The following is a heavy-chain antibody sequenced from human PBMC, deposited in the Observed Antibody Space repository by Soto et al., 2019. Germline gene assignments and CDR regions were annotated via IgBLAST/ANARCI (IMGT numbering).Heavy chain of an antibody. Sequence: GGSLRLSCAASGFTFTRYSMNWVRQAPGKGLEWVSSISSTTNYIYYGDSMKGRFTISRDHAKNSLYLEMNSLRAEDTAVYYCARESEDLTSNFDYWGQGTLVTVS. CDR3: ARESEDLTSNFDY. CDR1: GFTFTRYS. J-gene: IGHJ4*02. V-gene: IGHV3-21*06. CDR2: ISSTTNYI.